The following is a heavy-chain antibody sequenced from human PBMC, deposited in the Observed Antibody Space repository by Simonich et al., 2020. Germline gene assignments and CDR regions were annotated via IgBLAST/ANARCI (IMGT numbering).Heavy chain of an antibody. Sequence: QVQLQQWGAGLLKPSETLSLTCAVYGGSFSGYYWSWIRQPPGKGLEWIGEINHSGRTNYNPSLKSRVTISGDTSKNQFSLKLSSVTAADTAVYYCARGLIGGSYYYWGQGTLVTVSS. D-gene: IGHD1-26*01. CDR3: ARGLIGGSYYY. CDR1: GGSFSGYY. J-gene: IGHJ4*02. V-gene: IGHV4-34*01. CDR2: INHSGRT.